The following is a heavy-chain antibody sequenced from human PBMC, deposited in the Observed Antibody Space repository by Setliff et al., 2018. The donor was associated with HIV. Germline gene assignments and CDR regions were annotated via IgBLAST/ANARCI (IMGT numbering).Heavy chain of an antibody. CDR3: ARGSFCGGDCYSPFDY. CDR1: GYTFTSYD. V-gene: IGHV1-69*13. CDR2: IIPIFGTA. D-gene: IGHD2-21*02. Sequence: SVKVSCKASGYTFTSYDFNWVRQATGQGLEWMGGIIPIFGTANYAQKFQGRVTITADESTSTAYMELRNLRSEDTAVYKCARGSFCGGDCYSPFDYWGQGMLVTVSS. J-gene: IGHJ4*02.